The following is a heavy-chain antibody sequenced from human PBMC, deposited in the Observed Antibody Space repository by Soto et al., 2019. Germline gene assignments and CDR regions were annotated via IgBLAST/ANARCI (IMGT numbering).Heavy chain of an antibody. CDR3: ARGGRVVVTANPVDP. V-gene: IGHV1-46*01. CDR2: INPSGGST. Sequence: ASVKVSCKASGCTFSHHGINWVRQAPGQGLEWMGIINPSGGSTSYAQKFQGRVTMTRDTSTSTVYMELSSLRSEDTAVYYCARGGRVVVTANPVDPWGQGTLVTVS. CDR1: GCTFSHHG. J-gene: IGHJ5*02. D-gene: IGHD2-21*02.